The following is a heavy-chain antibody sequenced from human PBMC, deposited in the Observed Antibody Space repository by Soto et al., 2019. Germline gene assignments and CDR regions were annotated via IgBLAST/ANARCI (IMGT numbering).Heavy chain of an antibody. CDR1: GFTFSSYW. J-gene: IGHJ6*02. D-gene: IGHD5-12*01. CDR3: ASRGSGYDWVYYYYGMDV. Sequence: GGSLRLSCAASGFTFSSYWMHWVCQAPGKGLVWVSRINSDGSSTSYADSVKGRFTISRDNAKNTLYLQMNSLRAEDTAVYYCASRGSGYDWVYYYYGMDVWGQGTTDTVSS. CDR2: INSDGSST. V-gene: IGHV3-74*01.